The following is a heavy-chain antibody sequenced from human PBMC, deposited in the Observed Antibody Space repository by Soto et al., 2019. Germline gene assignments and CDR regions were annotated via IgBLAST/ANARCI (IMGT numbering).Heavy chain of an antibody. CDR2: IIPIFGTA. Sequence: GASVKVSCKASGGTFSSYAISWVRQAPGQGLEWMGGIIPIFGTANYAQKFQGRVTITADESTSTAYMELSSLRSEDTAVYYCARGRYDSSGYYYRWFDPWGQGTLVTVSS. D-gene: IGHD3-22*01. CDR1: GGTFSSYA. V-gene: IGHV1-69*13. CDR3: ARGRYDSSGYYYRWFDP. J-gene: IGHJ5*02.